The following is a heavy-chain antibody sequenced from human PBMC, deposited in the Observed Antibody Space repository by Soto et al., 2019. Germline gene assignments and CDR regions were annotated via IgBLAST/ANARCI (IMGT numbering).Heavy chain of an antibody. CDR3: ARDLRDSSGWYLGGAFDS. CDR2: ISGGGGST. V-gene: IGHV3-23*01. D-gene: IGHD6-19*01. J-gene: IGHJ3*02. CDR1: GFTFSSNA. Sequence: PGGSLRLSCAASGFTFSSNAMSWVRQAPGKGLEWVSAISGGGGSTYYADSVKGRFTISRDNSKNTLYLQMNSLRAEDTAVYYCARDLRDSSGWYLGGAFDSWGQGKTVTFSS.